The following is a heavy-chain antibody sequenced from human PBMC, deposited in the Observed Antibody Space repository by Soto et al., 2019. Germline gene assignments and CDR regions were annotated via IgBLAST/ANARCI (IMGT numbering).Heavy chain of an antibody. V-gene: IGHV3-74*01. CDR1: GFTSSSYW. CDR2: ISNDGSST. CDR3: ARDTYYYDSSDHVPAAAFDI. D-gene: IGHD3-22*01. J-gene: IGHJ3*02. Sequence: EVQLVESGGGLVQPGGSLRLSCAASGFTSSSYWIHWVRQAPGKVLVWVSRISNDGSSTNYADYVKGRFTISRDNAKTTVYLQLNSQRADDTAVYYCARDTYYYDSSDHVPAAAFDIWGQGTMVTVSS.